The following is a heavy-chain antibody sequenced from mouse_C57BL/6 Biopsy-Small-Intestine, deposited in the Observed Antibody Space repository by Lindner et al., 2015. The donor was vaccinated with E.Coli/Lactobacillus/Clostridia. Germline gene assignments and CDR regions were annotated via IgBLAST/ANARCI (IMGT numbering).Heavy chain of an antibody. CDR3: AREVFAH. CDR1: GYPLIGYF. Sequence: VQLQESGPELVKPGASVKMSCKASGYPLIGYFMNWVKQSHGKSLEWIGRINPYNGDTFYNQKFKGKATLTVDKSSSTAHMELRSLTSEDSAVYYCAREVFAHWGQGTLVTVSA. V-gene: IGHV1-20*01. CDR2: INPYNGDT. J-gene: IGHJ3*01.